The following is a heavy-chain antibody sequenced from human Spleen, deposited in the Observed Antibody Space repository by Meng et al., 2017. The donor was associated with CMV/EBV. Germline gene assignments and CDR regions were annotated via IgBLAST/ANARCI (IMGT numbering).Heavy chain of an antibody. CDR1: GFTFSSYA. CDR2: ISVSGGST. CDR3: VKGVRTSSAGDY. V-gene: IGHV3-23*01. D-gene: IGHD2-2*01. J-gene: IGHJ4*01. Sequence: GESLKISCAASGFTFSSYAMSWVRQAPGKGLEWVSIISVSGGSTNYADSVKGRFTISRDSSKNTLYLQMNNLRAEDSAVYYCVKGVRTSSAGDYWGQGTLVTVSS.